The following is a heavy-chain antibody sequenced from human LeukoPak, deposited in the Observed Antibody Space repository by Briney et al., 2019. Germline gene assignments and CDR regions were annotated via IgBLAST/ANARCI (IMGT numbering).Heavy chain of an antibody. D-gene: IGHD1-26*01. V-gene: IGHV3-74*01. Sequence: PGGSLRLSCAASGFTFSSYWMHWVRQAPGKGLVWVSRIYSDGISTSYADSVKGRLTISRDNAKNTLYLQMNSLKAEDTAIYYCAREGGSYSNYFDYWGQGTLVTVSS. CDR2: IYSDGIST. CDR1: GFTFSSYW. CDR3: AREGGSYSNYFDY. J-gene: IGHJ4*02.